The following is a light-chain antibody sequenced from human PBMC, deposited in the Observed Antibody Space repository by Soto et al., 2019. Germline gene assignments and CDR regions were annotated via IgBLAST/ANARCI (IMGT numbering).Light chain of an antibody. CDR1: QSVSSY. V-gene: IGKV3-11*01. Sequence: PGERATLSCRASQSVSSYLAWYQQKPGQAPRLLIYDASNRATGIPARFSGSGSGTDFTLTISSLEPEDFAVYYCQQRSAFGQGTRLEIK. CDR2: DAS. J-gene: IGKJ5*01. CDR3: QQRSA.